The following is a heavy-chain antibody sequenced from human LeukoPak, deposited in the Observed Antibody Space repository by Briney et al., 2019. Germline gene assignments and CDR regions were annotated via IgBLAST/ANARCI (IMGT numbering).Heavy chain of an antibody. V-gene: IGHV1-2*02. CDR2: INPNSGGT. J-gene: IGHJ6*03. CDR1: GYTFTGYY. CDR3: ARAETTSPYYYYMDV. D-gene: IGHD4-17*01. Sequence: ASVKVSCKASGYTFTGYYMHWVRQAPGQGLEWMGWINPNSGGTNYAQKFQGRVTITTDESTSTAYMELSSLRSEDTAVYYCARAETTSPYYYYMDVWGKGTTVTVSS.